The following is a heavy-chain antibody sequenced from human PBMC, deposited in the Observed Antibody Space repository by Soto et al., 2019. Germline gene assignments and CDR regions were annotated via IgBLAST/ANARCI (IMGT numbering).Heavy chain of an antibody. D-gene: IGHD2-15*01. V-gene: IGHV1-3*01. CDR1: GYTFTSYA. CDR3: AKDWGRYCSGSTCYLFDR. J-gene: IGHJ4*02. CDR2: INVGNGNT. Sequence: GASVKVSCKASGYTFTSYAMHWGRQAPGQRLEWMGWINVGNGNTKYSQKFQGRVTITKDTSASTAYMELSSLRSEDTAVYYCAKDWGRYCSGSTCYLFDRCAQGTLVTVSS.